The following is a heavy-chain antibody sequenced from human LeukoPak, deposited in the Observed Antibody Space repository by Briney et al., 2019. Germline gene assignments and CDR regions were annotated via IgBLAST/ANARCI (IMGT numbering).Heavy chain of an antibody. D-gene: IGHD5-12*01. J-gene: IGHJ5*02. CDR3: ASEYGGSGRSGYVSP. CDR1: GGAINDYY. V-gene: IGHV4-59*01. CDR2: IYYSGRT. Sequence: SETRSLTCSVSGGAINDYYWSWIRQPPGKGLEWIGNIYYSGRTNHTPSLKSRLTISIDTSEKQFSLTLSSVTAADTAVYYWASEYGGSGRSGYVSPWGHGTLVTVSS.